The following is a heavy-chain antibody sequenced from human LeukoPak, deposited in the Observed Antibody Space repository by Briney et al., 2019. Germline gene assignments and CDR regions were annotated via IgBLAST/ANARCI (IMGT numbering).Heavy chain of an antibody. Sequence: GASVKVSCKASGYTFTSYDINWVRQATGQGREWMGWMNPNSGNTGYAQKFQGRVTMTRNTSISTAYMELSSLRSEDTAVYYCARVLGSGRRKGYYFDYWGQGTLVTVSS. J-gene: IGHJ4*02. CDR3: ARVLGSGRRKGYYFDY. CDR1: GYTFTSYD. CDR2: MNPNSGNT. V-gene: IGHV1-8*01. D-gene: IGHD3-10*01.